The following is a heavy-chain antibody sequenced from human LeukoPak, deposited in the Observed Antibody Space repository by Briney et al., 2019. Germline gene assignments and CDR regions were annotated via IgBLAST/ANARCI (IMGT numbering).Heavy chain of an antibody. CDR3: ARQRFLEWYFDY. CDR2: IFYRGST. V-gene: IGHV4-39*01. Sequence: KPSETLSLTCTVSGDSISSSSSYWGWIRQPPGKGLEWIGSIFYRGSTYYNPSLKSRVTISVDTSNSQFSLKLSSVTAADTAVYFCARQRFLEWYFDYWGQGTLVTVSS. D-gene: IGHD3-3*01. J-gene: IGHJ4*02. CDR1: GDSISSSSSY.